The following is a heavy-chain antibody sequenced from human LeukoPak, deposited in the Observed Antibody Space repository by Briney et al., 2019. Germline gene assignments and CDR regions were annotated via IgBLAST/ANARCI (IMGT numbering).Heavy chain of an antibody. CDR3: AREGEVGTTWSWFDP. Sequence: SQTLSLTCAVSGDSVSSNSAAWNWIRQSPSRGLEWLGRTYYRSKWYNDYAVSVKSRITINPDTSKNQFSLLLISVTPEDTAVYYCAREGEVGTTWSWFDPWGQGTLVSVSS. CDR2: TYYRSKWYN. J-gene: IGHJ5*02. D-gene: IGHD1-26*01. CDR1: GDSVSSNSAA. V-gene: IGHV6-1*01.